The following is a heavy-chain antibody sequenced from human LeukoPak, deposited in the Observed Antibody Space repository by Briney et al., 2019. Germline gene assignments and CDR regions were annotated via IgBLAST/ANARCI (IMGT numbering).Heavy chain of an antibody. CDR1: GFTFSSYS. Sequence: SGGSLRLSCAASGFTFSSYSMNWVRQAPGKGLEWVSSISSSSSYIYYADSVKGRFTISRDNAKNSLYLQMNSLRAEDTAVYYCATGPPRDDYGDYPPRDYWGQGTLVTVSS. CDR2: ISSSSSYI. D-gene: IGHD4-17*01. V-gene: IGHV3-21*01. J-gene: IGHJ4*02. CDR3: ATGPPRDDYGDYPPRDY.